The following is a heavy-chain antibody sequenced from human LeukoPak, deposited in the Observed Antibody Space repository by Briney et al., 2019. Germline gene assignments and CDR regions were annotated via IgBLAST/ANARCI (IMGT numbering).Heavy chain of an antibody. J-gene: IGHJ4*02. D-gene: IGHD1-14*01. Sequence: PGMSLRLSCAASGFTFSSYGMHWVRQAPGKRLEWVAVISYDGSIQYYADSVKGRFTISRDSSKNTLYLQMNSLGAEDTAVYYCAREPRRYFDYRGQGTLVTVSS. CDR1: GFTFSSYG. CDR2: ISYDGSIQ. CDR3: AREPRRYFDY. V-gene: IGHV3-30*03.